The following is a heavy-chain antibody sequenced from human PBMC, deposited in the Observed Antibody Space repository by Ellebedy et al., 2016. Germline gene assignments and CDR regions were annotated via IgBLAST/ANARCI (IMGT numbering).Heavy chain of an antibody. J-gene: IGHJ6*02. D-gene: IGHD6-13*01. Sequence: ASVKVSXKASSYTFTSYGISWVRQAPGQGLEWMGWINPNSGGTNYAQKFQGRVTMTRDTSISTAYMELSRLRSDDTAVYYCAREPFRAAAGTDYYGMDVWGQGTTVTVSS. CDR3: AREPFRAAAGTDYYGMDV. V-gene: IGHV1-2*02. CDR2: INPNSGGT. CDR1: SYTFTSYG.